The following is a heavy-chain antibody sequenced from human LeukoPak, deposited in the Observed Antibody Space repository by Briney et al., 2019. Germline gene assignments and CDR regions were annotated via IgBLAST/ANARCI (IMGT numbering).Heavy chain of an antibody. J-gene: IGHJ4*02. CDR2: ISGSGGST. V-gene: IGHV3-23*01. Sequence: GGSLRLSCAASGFTFSSYAMSWVRQAPGEGLEWVSAISGSGGSTYYADSVKGRFTISRDNSKNTLYLQMNSLRAEDTAVYYCATKYYYDSSGGNYFDYWGQGTLVTVSS. D-gene: IGHD3-22*01. CDR3: ATKYYYDSSGGNYFDY. CDR1: GFTFSSYA.